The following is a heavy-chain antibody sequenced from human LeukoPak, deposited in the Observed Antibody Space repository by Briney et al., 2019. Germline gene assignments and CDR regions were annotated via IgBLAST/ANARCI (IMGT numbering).Heavy chain of an antibody. CDR1: GGSISNYY. Sequence: SETLSLTCTVSGGSISNYYWSWIRQPPGKGLEWIGYIYYSGSTNYNPSLKSRVTISVDTSKNQFSLKLSSVTAADTAVYYCARATVVTQGEIGYFDYWGQGTLVTVSS. CDR3: ARATVVTQGEIGYFDY. D-gene: IGHD4-23*01. V-gene: IGHV4-59*01. CDR2: IYYSGST. J-gene: IGHJ4*02.